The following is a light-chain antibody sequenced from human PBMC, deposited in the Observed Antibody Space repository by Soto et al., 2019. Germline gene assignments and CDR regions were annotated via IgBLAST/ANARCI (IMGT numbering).Light chain of an antibody. V-gene: IGKV1-9*01. Sequence: DIQLTQSPSFLSASVGDRVTITCRASQGIGSFLAWYQQKPGKAPRLLIYSASTFQSGVSFRFSGSGSGTEFTLTISSLQSEDFATDYCQQFNSYPPAFGQGTKVEIK. CDR3: QQFNSYPPA. CDR2: SAS. J-gene: IGKJ1*01. CDR1: QGIGSF.